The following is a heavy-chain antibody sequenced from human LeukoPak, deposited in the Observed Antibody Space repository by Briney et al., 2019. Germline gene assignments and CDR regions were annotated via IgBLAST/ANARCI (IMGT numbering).Heavy chain of an antibody. V-gene: IGHV4-30-4*01. D-gene: IGHD1-1*01. J-gene: IGHJ4*02. CDR1: SGSISSGDYY. Sequence: SETLSLTCTVSSGSISSGDYYWSWIRQPPGKGLEWIGYIYYSGSTYYNPSLKSRVTISVDRSKNQFSLKLSSVTAADTAVYYCAREGYGRTYYFDYWGQGTLVTVSS. CDR3: AREGYGRTYYFDY. CDR2: IYYSGST.